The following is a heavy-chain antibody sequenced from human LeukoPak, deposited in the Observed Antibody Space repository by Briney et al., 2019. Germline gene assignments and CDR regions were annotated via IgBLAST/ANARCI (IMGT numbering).Heavy chain of an antibody. V-gene: IGHV4-34*01. Sequence: SETLSLTCAVYGGSFSGYYWSWIRQPPGKGLEWIGEIKHSGSTNYNPSLKSRVTISVDTSKNQFSLELSSVTAADTAVYYCARADYYDSSGYSKFDYWGQGTLVTVSS. CDR2: IKHSGST. CDR3: ARADYYDSSGYSKFDY. D-gene: IGHD3-22*01. J-gene: IGHJ4*02. CDR1: GGSFSGYY.